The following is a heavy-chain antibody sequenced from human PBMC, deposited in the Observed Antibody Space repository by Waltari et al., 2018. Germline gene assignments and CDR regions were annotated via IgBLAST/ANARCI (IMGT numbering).Heavy chain of an antibody. CDR3: ARVDSYEKFLDY. Sequence: QVQLQESCPRLVKLSEPLSITCTVSGDSFGINYWGWIRHLPGKGLEWIGYIYYTGSTNYNPSFKSRVTISVDTSKNEFSLKLKSVTAADTAVYYCARVDSYEKFLDYWGQGALVSVSS. V-gene: IGHV4-59*01. J-gene: IGHJ4*02. CDR1: GDSFGINY. D-gene: IGHD5-12*01. CDR2: IYYTGST.